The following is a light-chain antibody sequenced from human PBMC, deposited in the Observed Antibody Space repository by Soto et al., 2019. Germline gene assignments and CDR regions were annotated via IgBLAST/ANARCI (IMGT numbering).Light chain of an antibody. V-gene: IGLV2-11*01. CDR1: SSDVGGYNY. CDR2: DVS. J-gene: IGLJ1*01. Sequence: HSALTHPLSVSWSPGHSVTISCTGTSSDVGGYNYVSWYQQHPGKAPKLMIYDVSKRPSGVPDRFSGSKSGNTASLTISGLQAEDEADYYCCSYAGSYNNGFGTGTKVTVL. CDR3: CSYAGSYNNG.